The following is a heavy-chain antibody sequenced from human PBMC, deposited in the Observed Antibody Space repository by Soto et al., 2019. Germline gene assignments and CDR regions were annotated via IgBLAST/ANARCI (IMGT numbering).Heavy chain of an antibody. CDR3: ASSGSYRFDY. CDR1: GFTFSRSN. V-gene: IGHV3-48*02. CDR2: ITSSSSTI. Sequence: EVQLVESGGGLVQPGGSLRLSCAASGFTFSRSNMNWVRQAPGKGLEWVAYITSSSSTIYYADSVKGRFTISRDNAKESLYLQMNSLRDEDTAVYYCASSGSYRFDYWGQGTLVTVSS. D-gene: IGHD1-26*01. J-gene: IGHJ4*02.